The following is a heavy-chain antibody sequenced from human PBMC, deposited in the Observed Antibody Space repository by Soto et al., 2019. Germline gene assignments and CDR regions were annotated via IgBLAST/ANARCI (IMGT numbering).Heavy chain of an antibody. CDR1: GYTFTSYD. CDR2: MNPNSGDT. D-gene: IGHD3-10*01. V-gene: IGHV1-8*01. Sequence: QVPLVQSGAEVKKPGASVKVSCKASGYTFTSYDINWVRQVAGQGLEWMGWMNPNSGDTAYAQEFQGRVTMSRNTSISIAYMELSSLRPADTAVYYCASGLQMLRVFGLKTYYYYYMDVWGKGTTVTLSS. CDR3: ASGLQMLRVFGLKTYYYYYMDV. J-gene: IGHJ6*03.